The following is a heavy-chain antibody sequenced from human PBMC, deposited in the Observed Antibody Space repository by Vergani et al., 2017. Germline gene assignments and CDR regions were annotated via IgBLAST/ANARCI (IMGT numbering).Heavy chain of an antibody. Sequence: QVQLQQWGGGLLKPSETLSLTCVVNGESFTSYHWTWIRQSPGEGLEWVGDIDHTGRPDYNPSLKSRLTMSVDKSRNQFSLPLNSVTATDTAIYFCARVNTETNGHLYYYYYMDVWGQGTAVTVS. J-gene: IGHJ6*03. CDR1: GESFTSYH. D-gene: IGHD4-11*01. CDR3: ARVNTETNGHLYYYYYMDV. V-gene: IGHV4-34*01. CDR2: IDHTGRP.